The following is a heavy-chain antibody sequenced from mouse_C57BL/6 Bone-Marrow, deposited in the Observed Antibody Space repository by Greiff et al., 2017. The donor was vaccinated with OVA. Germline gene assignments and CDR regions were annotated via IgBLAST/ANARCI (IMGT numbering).Heavy chain of an antibody. D-gene: IGHD2-3*01. CDR1: GYSITSGYY. V-gene: IGHV3-6*01. CDR3: ARWLLPYYYAMDY. CDR2: ISYDGRN. J-gene: IGHJ4*01. Sequence: EVQLQESGPGLVKPSQSLSLTCSVTGYSITSGYYWNWIRQFPGNKLEWMGYISYDGRNNYNPSLKNRISITRDTSKNQFFLKLNSVTTEDTATYYCARWLLPYYYAMDYWGQGTSVTVSS.